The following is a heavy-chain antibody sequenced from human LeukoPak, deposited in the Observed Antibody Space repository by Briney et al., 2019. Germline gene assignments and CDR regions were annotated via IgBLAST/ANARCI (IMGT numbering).Heavy chain of an antibody. CDR1: GYTFTSYA. V-gene: IGHV1-3*03. J-gene: IGHJ6*03. D-gene: IGHD5-12*01. Sequence: ASVKVSCKASGYTFTSYAMHWVRQAPGQRLEWMGWINAGNGNKNYSKELQGRVTITRDTSASTAYMELSSLRSEDMAVYYCAREATITKYDYMDVWGQGTTVTVSS. CDR3: AREATITKYDYMDV. CDR2: INAGNGNK.